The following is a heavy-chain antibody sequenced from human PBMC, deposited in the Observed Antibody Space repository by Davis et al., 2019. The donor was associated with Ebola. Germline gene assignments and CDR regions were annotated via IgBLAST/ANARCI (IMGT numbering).Heavy chain of an antibody. V-gene: IGHV3-23*01. Sequence: GGSLRLSCAASGFSFSSCAMGWVRQAPGKGLEWVSATSGSGGSTYYADSVKGRFTISRDNSKNTLYLQMNSLRAEDTAVYYCAKEGVITFGGADYWGQGTLVTVSS. J-gene: IGHJ4*02. D-gene: IGHD3-16*01. CDR1: GFSFSSCA. CDR3: AKEGVITFGGADY. CDR2: TSGSGGST.